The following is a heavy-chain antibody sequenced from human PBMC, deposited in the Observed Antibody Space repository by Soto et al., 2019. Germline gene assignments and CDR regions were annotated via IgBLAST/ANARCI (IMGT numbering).Heavy chain of an antibody. V-gene: IGHV4-4*07. CDR1: GGSISSYY. CDR3: ARDREGSSWSRYYYYGMDV. Sequence: PSETLSLTCTVSGGSISSYYWSWIRQPARKGLEWIGRIYTSGSTNYNPSLKSRVTMSVDTSKNQFSLKLSSVTAADTAVYYCARDREGSSWSRYYYYGMDVWGQGTTVTVSS. J-gene: IGHJ6*02. CDR2: IYTSGST. D-gene: IGHD6-13*01.